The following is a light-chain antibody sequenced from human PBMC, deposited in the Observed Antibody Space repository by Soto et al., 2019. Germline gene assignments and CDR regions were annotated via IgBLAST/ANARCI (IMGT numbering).Light chain of an antibody. CDR1: SSDVGGYNL. J-gene: IGLJ2*01. CDR2: EGS. CDR3: CSYAGSSTDVV. Sequence: QSVLTQPASVSGSPGQSITISCTGTSSDVGGYNLVSWYQQHPGKAPKLMIYEGSKRPSGVSNRFAASKSGNTASLTISGLQAEDEADYYCCSYAGSSTDVVFGGGTKLTVL. V-gene: IGLV2-23*01.